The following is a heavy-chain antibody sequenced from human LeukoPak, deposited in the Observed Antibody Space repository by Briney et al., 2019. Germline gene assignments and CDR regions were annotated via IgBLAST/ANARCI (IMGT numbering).Heavy chain of an antibody. V-gene: IGHV3-43D*04. CDR3: ARGGYGGVFDY. J-gene: IGHJ4*02. D-gene: IGHD4-23*01. Sequence: PGGSLRLSCAASGFSLDDYAMHWVRQAPGQGLEWVSSISWDGGTTNYADSVKGRFTISRDNSKNSLYFLMNDLTAEDTAFYYCARGGYGGVFDYWGQGTLVTVSS. CDR1: GFSLDDYA. CDR2: ISWDGGTT.